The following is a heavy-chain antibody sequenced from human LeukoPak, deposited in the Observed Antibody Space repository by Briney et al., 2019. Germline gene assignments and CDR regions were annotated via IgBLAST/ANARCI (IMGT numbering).Heavy chain of an antibody. V-gene: IGHV1-18*04. CDR3: AREEYCNSTSCYKAFDI. CDR1: GYTFTGYY. CDR2: ISAYNGKT. J-gene: IGHJ3*02. D-gene: IGHD2-2*02. Sequence: VASVKVSCKASGYTFTGYYMHWVRQAPGQGLEWMGWISAYNGKTYYEQKVQGRLTMTTDTSTSTAYMELRSLRSDDTAVYYCAREEYCNSTSCYKAFDIWGQGTVVTVSS.